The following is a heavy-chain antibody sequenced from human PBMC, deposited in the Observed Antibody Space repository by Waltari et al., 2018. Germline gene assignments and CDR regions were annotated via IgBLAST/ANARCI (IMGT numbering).Heavy chain of an antibody. J-gene: IGHJ5*02. CDR1: GGSFSRGNW. CDR3: ARDRGLRGGYDS. D-gene: IGHD5-12*01. V-gene: IGHV4-4*02. CDR2: IYHSGST. Sequence: QVQLQESGPGLVKPSGTLPPPCVVDGGSFSRGNWWSWGRQPPGQGLEWIGEIYHSGSTNYNPSLKSRLSISLDKSKNQFSLNLSSVTAADTAVYYCARDRGLRGGYDSWGQGTLVTVSS.